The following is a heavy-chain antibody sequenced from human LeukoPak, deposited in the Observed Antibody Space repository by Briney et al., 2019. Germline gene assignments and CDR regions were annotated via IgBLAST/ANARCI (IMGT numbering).Heavy chain of an antibody. J-gene: IGHJ4*02. Sequence: GASVKVSCKASGYTFTGYYMHWVRQAPGQGLEWMGRINPNSGGTNYAQKFQGRVTMTRDTSISTAYMELSGLRSDDTAVYYCARDLANDYSISPRLGEYYFDYWGQGTLVTVSS. CDR2: INPNSGGT. CDR1: GYTFTGYY. CDR3: ARDLANDYSISPRLGEYYFDY. V-gene: IGHV1-2*06. D-gene: IGHD4-11*01.